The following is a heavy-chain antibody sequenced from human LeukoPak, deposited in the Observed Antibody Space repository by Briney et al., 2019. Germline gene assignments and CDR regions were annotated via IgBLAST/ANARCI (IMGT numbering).Heavy chain of an antibody. CDR3: AKVAGYSSSWSSYDY. CDR1: GFIFSSNS. Sequence: GGSLRLSCAASGFIFSSNSMNWVRQAPGKGLEWVSVISGSGGSTYYADSVKGRFTISRDNSKNTLYLQMNSLRAEDTAVYYCAKVAGYSSSWSSYDYWGQGTLVTVSS. CDR2: ISGSGGST. V-gene: IGHV3-23*01. D-gene: IGHD6-13*01. J-gene: IGHJ4*02.